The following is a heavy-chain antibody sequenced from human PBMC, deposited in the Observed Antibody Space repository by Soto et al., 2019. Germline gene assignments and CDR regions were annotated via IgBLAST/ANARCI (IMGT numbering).Heavy chain of an antibody. CDR2: IYSSGSYI. J-gene: IGHJ4*02. V-gene: IGHV3-21*01. D-gene: IGHD3-3*01. Sequence: GGSLRLSCAGSGFTFSTYSMNWVRQAPGKGLEWVSSIYSSGSYIYYADSVKGRFTISRDNAKNSLYLQMTSLRVEDTAVYYSARDLKNVTIFEVGYWGQGTHVTVSS. CDR3: ARDLKNVTIFEVGY. CDR1: GFTFSTYS.